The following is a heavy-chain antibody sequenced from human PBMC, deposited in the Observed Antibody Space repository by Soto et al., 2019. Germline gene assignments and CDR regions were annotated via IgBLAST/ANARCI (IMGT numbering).Heavy chain of an antibody. Sequence: GGSLRLSCAASGFTFSSYGMHWVRQAPGKGLEWVAVISYDGSNKYYADSVKGRFTISRDNSKNTLYLQMNSLRAEDTAVYYCAKDGRGYWGQGTLVTVS. D-gene: IGHD3-10*01. J-gene: IGHJ4*02. CDR1: GFTFSSYG. CDR3: AKDGRGY. CDR2: ISYDGSNK. V-gene: IGHV3-30*18.